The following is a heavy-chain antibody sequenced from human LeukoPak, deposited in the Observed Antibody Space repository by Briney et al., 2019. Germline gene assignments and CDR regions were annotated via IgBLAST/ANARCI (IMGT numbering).Heavy chain of an antibody. Sequence: GGSLTLSCAASGSTFSSHTMNWVRQAPGKGLEWISYISSTSSVIYYADSVKGRFTISRDNAKNSLYLQMSSLRAEDTAVYYCARNLPAADYWGQGTLVTVSS. CDR2: ISSTSSVI. V-gene: IGHV3-48*04. D-gene: IGHD2-2*01. J-gene: IGHJ4*02. CDR1: GSTFSSHT. CDR3: ARNLPAADY.